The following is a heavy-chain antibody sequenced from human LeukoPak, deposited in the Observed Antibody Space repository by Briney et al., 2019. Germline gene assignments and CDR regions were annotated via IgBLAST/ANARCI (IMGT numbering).Heavy chain of an antibody. V-gene: IGHV3-20*01. CDR3: ARACYYDHFGQNYYYYGLDV. CDR2: ITWNGCST. CDR1: GFSYQDYG. J-gene: IGHJ6*02. Sequence: GGSLRLSCEVSGFSYQDYGVIWVRQATGQGREWVSTITWNGCSTTYADSVNGRFTISRDNAKNSLYLQKNSLRAEDTALYRCARACYYDHFGQNYYYYGLDVWGQGTTVIVSS. D-gene: IGHD3-3*01.